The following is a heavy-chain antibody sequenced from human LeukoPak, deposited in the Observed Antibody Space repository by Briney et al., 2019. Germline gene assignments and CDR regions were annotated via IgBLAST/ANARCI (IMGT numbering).Heavy chain of an antibody. J-gene: IGHJ3*02. CDR2: IHATGNT. CDR1: GGSISTYY. D-gene: IGHD6-13*01. Sequence: SETLSLTCTVSGGSISTYYWSWIPQPAGKGLEWIGRIHATGNTNYNSSLKTRVTMSVDTSENQFSLKLSSVTAADTAVYYCARESEAAGGRAFDIWGQGTMVTVSS. CDR3: ARESEAAGGRAFDI. V-gene: IGHV4-4*07.